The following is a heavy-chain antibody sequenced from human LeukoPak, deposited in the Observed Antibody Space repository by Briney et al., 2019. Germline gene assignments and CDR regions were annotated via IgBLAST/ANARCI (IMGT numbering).Heavy chain of an antibody. CDR1: GGSISSSNW. J-gene: IGHJ6*02. CDR3: ARVTNIVVVPAAMSYYYYGMDV. V-gene: IGHV4-4*02. D-gene: IGHD2-2*01. CDR2: IYHSEST. Sequence: PSETLSLPCAVSGGSISSSNWWSWVRQPPGKGLEWIGEIYHSESTNYNPSLKSRVTISVDKSKNQFSLKLSSVTAADTAVYYCARVTNIVVVPAAMSYYYYGMDVWGQGTTVTVSS.